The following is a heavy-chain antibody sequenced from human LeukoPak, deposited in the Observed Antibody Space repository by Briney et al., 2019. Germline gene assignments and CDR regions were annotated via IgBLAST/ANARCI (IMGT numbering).Heavy chain of an antibody. D-gene: IGHD2-21*01. V-gene: IGHV3-74*01. CDR3: ARSDVVKTFDI. J-gene: IGHJ3*02. CDR2: INSDGRNT. Sequence: GESLKISCAASGFTFSNYWMHWVRQAPGKGLVWVSRINSDGRNTNYADSVKGRFTISRDNAKNTLYLQMNSLRAEDTAVYYCARSDVVKTFDIWGQGTMVTVSS. CDR1: GFTFSNYW.